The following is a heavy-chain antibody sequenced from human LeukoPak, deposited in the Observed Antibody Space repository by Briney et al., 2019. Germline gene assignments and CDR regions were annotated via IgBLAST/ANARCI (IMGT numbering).Heavy chain of an antibody. Sequence: GESLKISCQGLGYRFDNYWVAWVRQRPGKGLEWMGIIYPGDSGTAYSPSFQGQVTISADTSIMTVYLQWTSLKASDTAMYYCARHVSVDPDSPTTTGKRSAGFEVWGQGTMVIVSS. J-gene: IGHJ3*01. CDR3: ARHVSVDPDSPTTTGKRSAGFEV. V-gene: IGHV5-51*01. D-gene: IGHD1-1*01. CDR2: IYPGDSGT. CDR1: GYRFDNYW.